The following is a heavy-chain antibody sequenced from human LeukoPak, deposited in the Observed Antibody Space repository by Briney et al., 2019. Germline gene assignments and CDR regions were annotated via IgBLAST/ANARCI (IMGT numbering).Heavy chain of an antibody. V-gene: IGHV4-59*01. CDR1: GGSISSYY. CDR2: IYYSGST. J-gene: IGHJ6*02. CDR3: AKSVYSGSFQGYYYGMDV. Sequence: SETLSLTCTVSGGSISSYYWSWIRQPPGKGLEWIGYIYYSGSTNYNPSLKSRVTISVDTSKNQFSLKLSSVTAADTAVYYCAKSVYSGSFQGYYYGMDVWGQGTTVTVSS. D-gene: IGHD1-26*01.